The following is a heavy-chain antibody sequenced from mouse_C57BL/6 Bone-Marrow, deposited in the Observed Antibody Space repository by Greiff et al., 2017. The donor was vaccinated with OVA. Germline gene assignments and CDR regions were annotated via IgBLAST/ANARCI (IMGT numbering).Heavy chain of an antibody. D-gene: IGHD2-4*01. CDR1: GYTFTSYW. J-gene: IGHJ3*01. CDR3: AREGDYSFAY. V-gene: IGHV1-64*01. CDR2: IHPNSGST. Sequence: QVQLQQSGAELVKPGASVKLSCKASGYTFTSYWMHWVKQRPGQGLEWIGMIHPNSGSTNYNEKFKSKATLTVDKSSSTAYMQLSSLTSEDSAVYYCAREGDYSFAYWGQGTLVTVSA.